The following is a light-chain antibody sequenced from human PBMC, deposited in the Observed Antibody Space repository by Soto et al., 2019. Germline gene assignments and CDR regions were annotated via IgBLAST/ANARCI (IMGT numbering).Light chain of an antibody. J-gene: IGLJ1*01. CDR3: VSYTTSACYV. V-gene: IGLV2-14*01. CDR2: DIN. Sequence: QSALTQPASVSGSPGQSITISCTGTSGDVGNYIFVSWYRQHPGKAPKLMIYDINNRPSGVSNRFSGSKSGNTASLTISGLQAEDEADYYCVSYTTSACYVFGTGTKVTVL. CDR1: SGDVGNYIF.